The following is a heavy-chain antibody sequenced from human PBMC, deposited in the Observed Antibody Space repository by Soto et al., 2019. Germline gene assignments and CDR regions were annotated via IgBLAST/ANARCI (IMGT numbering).Heavy chain of an antibody. D-gene: IGHD1-1*01. Sequence: PGRSLSLSCVPADLCLTLHAMTWVRLPPGKGLQWVAALSHDGGNIYYRDSVRGRFTISRDNSKNTLYLQMHSLKAEDTAVYFCAKQMGTWVDTAIDFWGQGTQVTV. J-gene: IGHJ4*02. CDR2: LSHDGGNI. CDR1: DLCLTLHA. V-gene: IGHV3-23*01. CDR3: AKQMGTWVDTAIDF.